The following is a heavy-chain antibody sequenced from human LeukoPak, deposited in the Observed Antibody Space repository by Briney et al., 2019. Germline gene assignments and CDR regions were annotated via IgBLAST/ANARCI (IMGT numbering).Heavy chain of an antibody. CDR3: AKRASVTNYYYGMDV. Sequence: GGPLRLSCAASGFTFTSYGMNWVRQAPGKGLEWVSAISGSGVSTYYADGSTYYADSVKGRFSISRDNSKNTLYLQMHSLRAEDTAVYYCAKRASVTNYYYGMDVWGQGTTVTVSS. J-gene: IGHJ6*02. CDR1: GFTFTSYG. V-gene: IGHV3-23*01. CDR2: ISGSGVSTYYADGST.